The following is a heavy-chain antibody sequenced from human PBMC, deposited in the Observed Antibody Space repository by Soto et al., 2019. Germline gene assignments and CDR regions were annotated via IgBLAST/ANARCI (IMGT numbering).Heavy chain of an antibody. CDR3: ARGDSPGSGTSSYSAYNMDG. J-gene: IGHJ6*03. D-gene: IGHD2-2*01. CDR1: GGSFSGYY. CDR2: INHSGST. V-gene: IGHV4-34*01. Sequence: SETLSLTCAVYGGSFSGYYWSWIRQPPGKGLEWIGEINHSGSTNYNPSLKSRVTISVDTSKNQFSLKLSSVTAADTAVYYCARGDSPGSGTSSYSAYNMDGWG.